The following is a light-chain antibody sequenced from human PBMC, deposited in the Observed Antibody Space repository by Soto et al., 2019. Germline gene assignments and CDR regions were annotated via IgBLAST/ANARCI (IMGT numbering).Light chain of an antibody. CDR3: LQDYSYPRT. CDR2: GAS. Sequence: AVQLTQSPSSLSASVGDRVTITCRASQGIRTDLGWYQQTPGKAPKLLISGASSLQSGVPSRFSGSGSSADFTLTISSLQPEDSATYYCLQDYSYPRTFGQGTKVEIK. J-gene: IGKJ1*01. CDR1: QGIRTD. V-gene: IGKV1-6*01.